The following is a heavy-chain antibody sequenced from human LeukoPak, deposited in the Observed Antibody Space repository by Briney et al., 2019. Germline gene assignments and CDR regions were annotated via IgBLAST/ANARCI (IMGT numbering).Heavy chain of an antibody. D-gene: IGHD5-18*01. CDR1: GFTFSSYG. CDR2: IWYDGSNK. CDR3: ARGNGYSYGYLDY. Sequence: GGSLRLSCAASGFTFSSYGMHWVRQAPGKGLEWVAVIWYDGSNKYYADSVKGRFTISRDNSKNTLYLQMNSLRAEDTAVYYCARGNGYSYGYLDYWGQGTLVTVFS. J-gene: IGHJ4*02. V-gene: IGHV3-33*01.